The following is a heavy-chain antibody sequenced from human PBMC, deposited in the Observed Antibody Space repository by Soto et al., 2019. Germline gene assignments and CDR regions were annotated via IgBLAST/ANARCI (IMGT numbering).Heavy chain of an antibody. V-gene: IGHV3-7*01. CDR3: ARDHYDSSGYSY. CDR1: GFTFSSYG. CDR2: IKQDGSEK. D-gene: IGHD3-22*01. Sequence: EVQLVESGGGLVQPGGSLRLSCAASGFTFSSYGMSWVRQAPGKGLEWVANIKQDGSEKYYVDSVKGRFTISRDNAKNSLYLQMNSLRAEDTAVYYCARDHYDSSGYSYWGQGTLVTVSS. J-gene: IGHJ4*02.